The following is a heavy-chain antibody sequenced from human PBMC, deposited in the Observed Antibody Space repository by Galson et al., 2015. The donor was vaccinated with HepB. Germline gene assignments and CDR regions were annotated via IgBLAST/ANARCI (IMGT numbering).Heavy chain of an antibody. D-gene: IGHD1-1*01. CDR3: ARREGINWNDPFDY. CDR2: IYPGDSDT. V-gene: IGHV5-51*03. CDR1: GYRFANYR. Sequence: QSGAEVKKPGESLRISCKASGYRFANYRIGWVRQMPGKGLEWMGIIYPGDSDTRYSPSFQGQVTISADKSISTAYLQWSSLKASDTATSYCARREGINWNDPFDYWGQGTLVSVPS. J-gene: IGHJ4*02.